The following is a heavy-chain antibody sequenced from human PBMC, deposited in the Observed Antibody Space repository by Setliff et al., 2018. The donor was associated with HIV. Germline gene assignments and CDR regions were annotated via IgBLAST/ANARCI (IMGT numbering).Heavy chain of an antibody. CDR1: GFTFCSYS. CDR2: ISSGGEIM. J-gene: IGHJ4*02. V-gene: IGHV3-23*01. D-gene: IGHD2-8*02. CDR3: AKSLLVAGNDY. Sequence: LSCAASGFTFCSYSMNWVRQAPGKGLEWVSAISSGGEIMFYADSVKGRFTISRDNSKNTLYLQMISLRADDTAVYYCAKSLLVAGNDYWGQGTLVTVSS.